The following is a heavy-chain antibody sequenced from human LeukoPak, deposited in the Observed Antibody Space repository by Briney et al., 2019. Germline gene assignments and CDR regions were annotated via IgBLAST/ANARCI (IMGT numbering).Heavy chain of an antibody. CDR1: GYTFIRYY. J-gene: IGHJ4*02. CDR3: ARWTTTYLDY. Sequence: ASVKVSCKASGYTFIRYYIHWVRQAPGQGLEWMGIVNPSGDSTNYAQKLQGRVTMTRDTSTSTVYMELSSLRSEDTAVYYCARWTTTYLDYWGQGTLVTVSS. D-gene: IGHD3/OR15-3a*01. CDR2: VNPSGDST. V-gene: IGHV1-46*01.